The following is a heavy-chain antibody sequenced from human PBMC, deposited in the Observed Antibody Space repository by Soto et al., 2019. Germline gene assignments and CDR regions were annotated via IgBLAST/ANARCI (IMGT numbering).Heavy chain of an antibody. J-gene: IGHJ6*04. Sequence: LSLTCAVYGGSGGAFSGYYWSWIRQPPGKGLEWIGEINHSGSTNYNPSLKSRVTISVDTSKNQFSLKLSFVTAANRSLNCCWILICKRMGSYNNYCVMDAWGKGTT. CDR2: INHSGST. V-gene: IGHV4-34*01. CDR1: GGSGGAFSGYY. D-gene: IGHD5-18*01. CDR3: WILICKRMGSYNNYCVMDA.